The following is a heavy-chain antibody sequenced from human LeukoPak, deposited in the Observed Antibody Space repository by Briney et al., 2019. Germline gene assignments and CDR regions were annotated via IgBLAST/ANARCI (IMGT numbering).Heavy chain of an antibody. CDR3: ARQYYYYSIDS. CDR2: IHYSEGT. J-gene: IGHJ4*02. V-gene: IGHV4-59*08. Sequence: SETLSLTCTVPGASISSYYWSWIRQPPGKGVEWIGYIHYSEGTSDNPSLKSRVTISVDTTKNQFSLKLSSVTAADTAVYYCARQYYYYSIDSWGQGTLVTVSS. D-gene: IGHD3-22*01. CDR1: GASISSYY.